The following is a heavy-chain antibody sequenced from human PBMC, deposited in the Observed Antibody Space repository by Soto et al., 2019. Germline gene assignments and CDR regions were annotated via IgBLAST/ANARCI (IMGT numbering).Heavy chain of an antibody. Sequence: ASVKVSCKASGYTFTNYAMHWVRQAPGQRLEWMGWINAGNGNTKYSQKFQGRVTITRDTSASTAYMELSSLRSEDTAVYYWARDSGYSSSWSFDYWGQGTLVTVDS. CDR3: ARDSGYSSSWSFDY. CDR1: GYTFTNYA. CDR2: INAGNGNT. V-gene: IGHV1-3*01. J-gene: IGHJ4*02. D-gene: IGHD6-13*01.